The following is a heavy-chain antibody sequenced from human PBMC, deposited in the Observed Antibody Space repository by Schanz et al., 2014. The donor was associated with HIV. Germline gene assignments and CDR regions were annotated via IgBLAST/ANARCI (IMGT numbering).Heavy chain of an antibody. V-gene: IGHV3-33*01. J-gene: IGHJ4*02. CDR1: GFTFSSYG. D-gene: IGHD4-17*01. CDR3: ARHDYVDHPRYFDF. CDR2: IWYDGTNK. Sequence: QVQLVESGGGVVQPGRSLRLSCAASGFTFSSYGMHWVRQAPGKGLEWVAVIWYDGTNKYYADSVKGRFTISRDNSKKTLYLQMNSLRAEDTAVYYCARHDYVDHPRYFDFWGQGTLVTVSS.